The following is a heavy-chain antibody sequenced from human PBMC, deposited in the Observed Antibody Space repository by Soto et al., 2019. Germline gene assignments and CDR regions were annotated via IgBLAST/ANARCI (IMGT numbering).Heavy chain of an antibody. J-gene: IGHJ6*02. V-gene: IGHV3-30-3*01. CDR1: GFTFSSYA. CDR2: ISYDGSNK. D-gene: IGHD6-13*01. CDR3: ARDQGLGQQLGSPYYYGMDV. Sequence: GGSLRLSCAASGFTFSSYAMHWVRQAPGKGLEWVAVISYDGSNKYYAASVKGRFTISRDNSKNTLYLQMNSLRAEDTAGYYCARDQGLGQQLGSPYYYGMDVWGQGTTVTVSS.